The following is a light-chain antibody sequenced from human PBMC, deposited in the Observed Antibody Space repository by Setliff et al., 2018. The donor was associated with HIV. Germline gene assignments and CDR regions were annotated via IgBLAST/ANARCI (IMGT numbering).Light chain of an antibody. V-gene: IGLV2-14*03. J-gene: IGLJ1*01. CDR3: CSYAGSDTFVV. CDR2: DVS. Sequence: QSALTQPASVSGSPGQSITISCTGTSSDVGGYNYVSWYQQHPGKAPKLMIYDVSNRPSGVSNRFSGSKSGNTASLTISGLQAEDEADYYCCSYAGSDTFVVFGTGTKVTVL. CDR1: SSDVGGYNY.